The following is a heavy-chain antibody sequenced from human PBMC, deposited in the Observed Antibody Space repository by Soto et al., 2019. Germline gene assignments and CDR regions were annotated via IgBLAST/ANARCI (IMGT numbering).Heavy chain of an antibody. CDR3: ARHSSLEYSSSSGWFAFDI. CDR1: GGSISSSSYY. J-gene: IGHJ3*02. Sequence: SETLSLTCTVSGGSISSSSYYWGWIRQPPGKGLEWIGSIYYSGSTYYNPSLKSRITISVDTSKNQFSLKLSSVTAADTAVYYCARHSSLEYSSSSGWFAFDIWGQGTMVTVS. V-gene: IGHV4-39*01. CDR2: IYYSGST. D-gene: IGHD6-6*01.